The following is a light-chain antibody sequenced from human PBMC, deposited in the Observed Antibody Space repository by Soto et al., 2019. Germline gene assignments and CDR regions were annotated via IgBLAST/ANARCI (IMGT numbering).Light chain of an antibody. Sequence: DIQMTQSPSSLSTSVGDRVTITCRATQGISNYLAWYQQKPGKVPKLLIYAASTLQSGVPSRFSGSGSGTDFTLTISSLQPEDVATYYCQRYISAPFTFGPGTNVDIK. J-gene: IGKJ3*01. CDR1: QGISNY. CDR3: QRYISAPFT. V-gene: IGKV1-27*01. CDR2: AAS.